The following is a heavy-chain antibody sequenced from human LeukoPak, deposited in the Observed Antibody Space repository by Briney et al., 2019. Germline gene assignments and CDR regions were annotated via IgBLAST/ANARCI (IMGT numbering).Heavy chain of an antibody. D-gene: IGHD1-1*01. CDR3: ARDCRLNCARQPGFDS. J-gene: IGHJ5*01. V-gene: IGHV3-30*03. CDR2: ISYDGSNE. CDR1: GFTFSTYG. Sequence: GGSLRLSCAASGFTFSTYGMHWVRQAPGKGLEWVAVISYDGSNEYYADSVKGRFTISRDNAKNSLYLQLSSLRDEDTAVYYCARDCRLNCARQPGFDSWGQGTLVTVSS.